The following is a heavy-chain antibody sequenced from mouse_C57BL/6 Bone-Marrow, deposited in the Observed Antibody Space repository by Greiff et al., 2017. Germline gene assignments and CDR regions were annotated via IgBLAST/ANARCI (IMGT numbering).Heavy chain of an antibody. CDR1: GFSLTSYG. Sequence: VQGVESGPGLVQPSQSLSITCTVSGFSLTSYGVHWVRQSPGKGLEWLGVIWSGGSTDYNAAFISRLSISKDNSKSQVFFKMNSLQADDTAIYYCARLYDPFAYWGQGTLVTVSA. CDR3: ARLYDPFAY. CDR2: IWSGGST. D-gene: IGHD2-3*01. V-gene: IGHV2-2*01. J-gene: IGHJ3*01.